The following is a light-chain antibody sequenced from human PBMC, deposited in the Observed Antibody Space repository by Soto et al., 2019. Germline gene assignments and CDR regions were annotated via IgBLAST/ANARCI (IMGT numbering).Light chain of an antibody. V-gene: IGKV1-39*01. CDR3: QQSYTTPWT. Sequence: DIRMTQSPSSLSVSVGDGVTITCRASETINNYLNWYQQKPGRAPKLLIHAASTLQSGVPSRFSGSGSGTDFTLTISSLQPEDFATYSCQQSYTTPWTLGLGTKVDIK. J-gene: IGKJ1*01. CDR2: AAS. CDR1: ETINNY.